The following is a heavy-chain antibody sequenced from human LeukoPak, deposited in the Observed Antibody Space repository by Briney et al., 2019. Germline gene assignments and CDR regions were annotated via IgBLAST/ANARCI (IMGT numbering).Heavy chain of an antibody. D-gene: IGHD3-10*01. J-gene: IGHJ3*02. Sequence: GGSLRLSCAASGFTFSSYSMNWVRQAPGKGLEWVSYISSSSSTIYYADSVKGRFTISRDNAKNSLYLQMNSLRAEDTAVYYCARKDGSGSYLYLNAFDIWGQGTMVTVPS. CDR3: ARKDGSGSYLYLNAFDI. CDR1: GFTFSSYS. V-gene: IGHV3-48*04. CDR2: ISSSSSTI.